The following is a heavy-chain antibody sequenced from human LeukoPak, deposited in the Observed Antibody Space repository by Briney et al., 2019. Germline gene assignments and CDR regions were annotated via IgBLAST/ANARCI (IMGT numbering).Heavy chain of an antibody. D-gene: IGHD1-26*01. J-gene: IGHJ6*03. CDR3: ARDLRRATSGGYYYYYMDV. CDR2: IYYSGST. V-gene: IGHV4-59*01. Sequence: PSETLSLTCTVSGGSISSYYWSWIRQPPGKGLEWIGYIYYSGSTNYNPSLKSRVTISVDTSKNQFSLKLSSVTAADTAVYYCARDLRRATSGGYYYYYMDVWGKGTTVTVSS. CDR1: GGSISSYY.